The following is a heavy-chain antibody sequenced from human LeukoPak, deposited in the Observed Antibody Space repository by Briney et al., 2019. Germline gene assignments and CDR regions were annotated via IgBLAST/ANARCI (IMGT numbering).Heavy chain of an antibody. CDR3: ARYSRKGDYILDY. J-gene: IGHJ4*02. D-gene: IGHD4-17*01. Sequence: SETLSLTCDVSDGSVNNNYWSWIRQPPGRRLGWIGYIYYNGETNYNPSLKSRVTMSIDTSMNQFSLKLSSVTATDTAMYYCARYSRKGDYILDYGGQGTLVTVSS. CDR1: DGSVNNNY. V-gene: IGHV4-59*02. CDR2: IYYNGET.